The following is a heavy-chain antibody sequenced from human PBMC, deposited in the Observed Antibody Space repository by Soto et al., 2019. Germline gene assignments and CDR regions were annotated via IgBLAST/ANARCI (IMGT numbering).Heavy chain of an antibody. V-gene: IGHV3-23*01. D-gene: IGHD3-10*01. J-gene: IGHJ6*02. Sequence: EVQLLESGGGLVQPGGSLRLSCAASGFTFSTYAMTWVRQAPGKGLEWVSTLSGSGDSTYYADSVKGRFTISRDNSKNTLYLQMHSLRAEDTALYYCAKDHSGFGEFMDAWGQGTTVTVSS. CDR2: LSGSGDST. CDR3: AKDHSGFGEFMDA. CDR1: GFTFSTYA.